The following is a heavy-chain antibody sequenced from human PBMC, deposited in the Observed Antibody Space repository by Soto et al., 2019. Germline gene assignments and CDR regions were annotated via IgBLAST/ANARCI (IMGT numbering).Heavy chain of an antibody. Sequence: QVQLVQSGAEVKKPESSVKVSCKAPGGTFSTYAISWVRQAPGQGLEWMGGIIPMFGTANYAQRFQDRVKITADESTNTVYMELSSLRSEDTAVYFGASGIQLWLRRINNGYSGWGQGTLVTVSS. D-gene: IGHD5-18*01. J-gene: IGHJ4*02. CDR3: ASGIQLWLRRINNGYSG. CDR2: IIPMFGTA. V-gene: IGHV1-69*12. CDR1: GGTFSTYA.